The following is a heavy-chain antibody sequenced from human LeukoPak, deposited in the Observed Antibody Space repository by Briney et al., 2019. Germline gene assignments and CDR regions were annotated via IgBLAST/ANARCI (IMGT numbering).Heavy chain of an antibody. CDR2: ISDDGSRQ. CDR1: GFTFSNYA. J-gene: IGHJ4*02. CDR3: VKDRTGTYTLDY. Sequence: GGSLRLSCAATGFTFSNYAIHWGRPAPGKGVEWVAFISDDGSRQHYADSVKGRFTISRDNSKNTLNLQMNSLRAEDTAVYYCVKDRTGTYTLDYWGQGTLVTVSS. V-gene: IGHV3-30-3*01. D-gene: IGHD3-10*01.